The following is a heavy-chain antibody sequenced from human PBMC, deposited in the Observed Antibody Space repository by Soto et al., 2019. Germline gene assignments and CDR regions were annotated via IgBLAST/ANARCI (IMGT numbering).Heavy chain of an antibody. D-gene: IGHD3-3*01. CDR3: ARDRSLFYGMDV. V-gene: IGHV3-30-3*01. J-gene: IGHJ6*02. Sequence: GGSLRLSCAASGFTFSSYAMHWVRQAPGRGLEWVAVISYDGSNKYYADSVKGRFTISRDNSKNTLYLQMNSLRAEDTAVYYCARDRSLFYGMDVWGQGTTVTVSS. CDR2: ISYDGSNK. CDR1: GFTFSSYA.